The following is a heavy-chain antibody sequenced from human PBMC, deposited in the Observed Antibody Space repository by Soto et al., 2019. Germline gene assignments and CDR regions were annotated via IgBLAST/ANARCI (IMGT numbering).Heavy chain of an antibody. CDR2: ISYDGSNK. D-gene: IGHD3-9*01. V-gene: IGHV3-30*18. CDR3: AKDTKRYAEPEYFQH. Sequence: WGSLRLSCAASGFTFSSYGMHWVRQAPGKGLEWVALISYDGSNKYYADSVKGRFTISRDNSKNTLYLQMNSLRAEDTAVYYCAKDTKRYAEPEYFQHWGQGTLVTVSS. J-gene: IGHJ1*01. CDR1: GFTFSSYG.